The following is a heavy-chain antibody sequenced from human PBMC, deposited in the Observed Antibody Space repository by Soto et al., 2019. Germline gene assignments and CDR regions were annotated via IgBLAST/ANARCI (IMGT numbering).Heavy chain of an antibody. V-gene: IGHV4-34*01. J-gene: IGHJ5*02. CDR3: ARVVYCSSTSCYKRAYEGWFDP. D-gene: IGHD2-2*01. CDR2: INHSGST. CDR1: GGSFSGYY. Sequence: SETLSLTCAVYGGSFSGYYWSWIRQPPGKGLEWIGEINHSGSTYYNPSLKSRVTISVDTSKNQFSLKLSSVTAADTAVYYCARVVYCSSTSCYKRAYEGWFDPWGQGTLVTVS.